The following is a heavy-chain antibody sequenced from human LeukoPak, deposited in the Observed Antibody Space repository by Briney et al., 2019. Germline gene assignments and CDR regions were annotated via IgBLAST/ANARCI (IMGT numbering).Heavy chain of an antibody. J-gene: IGHJ4*02. D-gene: IGHD2-2*02. Sequence: SVKVSCKASGGTFSSYTISWVRQAPGQGLEWMGRIIPILGIANYAQKFQGRVTVTADKSTSTAYMELSSLRSEDTAVYYCAGCSSTSCYRGNYWGQGTLVTVSS. CDR1: GGTFSSYT. V-gene: IGHV1-69*02. CDR2: IIPILGIA. CDR3: AGCSSTSCYRGNY.